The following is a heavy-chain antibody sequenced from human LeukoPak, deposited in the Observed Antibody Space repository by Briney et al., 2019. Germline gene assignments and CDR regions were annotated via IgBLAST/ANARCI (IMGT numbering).Heavy chain of an antibody. V-gene: IGHV3-48*03. J-gene: IGHJ3*01. D-gene: IGHD2-21*02. CDR1: GFTFSSYE. CDR3: ARAYRYCGGDCYAFDF. Sequence: GGSLRLSCAASGFTFSSYEMNWVRQAPGKGLEWVSYISSSGSTIYYADSVKGRFTISRDNAKNSLYLQMNSLRAEDTAVYYCARAYRYCGGDCYAFDFWGQGTMVTGSS. CDR2: ISSSGSTI.